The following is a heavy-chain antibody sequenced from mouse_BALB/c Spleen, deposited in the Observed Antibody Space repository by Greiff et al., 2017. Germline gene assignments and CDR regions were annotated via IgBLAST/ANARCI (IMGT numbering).Heavy chain of an antibody. CDR1: GFTFSSYA. Sequence: EVQRVESGGGLVKPGGSLKLSCAASGFTFSSYAMSWVRQTPEKRLEWVASISSGGSTYYPDSVKGRFTISRDNARNILYLQMSSLRSEDTAMYYCARDGGYGNYPAWFAYWGQGTLVTVSA. V-gene: IGHV5-6-5*01. CDR2: ISSGGST. J-gene: IGHJ3*01. D-gene: IGHD2-10*02. CDR3: ARDGGYGNYPAWFAY.